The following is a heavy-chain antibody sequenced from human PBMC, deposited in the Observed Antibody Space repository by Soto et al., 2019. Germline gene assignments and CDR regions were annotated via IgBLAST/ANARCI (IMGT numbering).Heavy chain of an antibody. CDR1: GGTFSSYA. Sequence: QVQLVQSGAEVKKPGSSVKVSCKASGGTFSSYAISWVRQAPGQGLEWMGGIIPIFGTANYAQKFQGRVTITADESTSTAYMELSSLRSEDTAVYYCARGGITIFGVVIIPDYYYYGMDVWGQGTTVTVSS. J-gene: IGHJ6*02. D-gene: IGHD3-3*01. CDR3: ARGGITIFGVVIIPDYYYYGMDV. V-gene: IGHV1-69*01. CDR2: IIPIFGTA.